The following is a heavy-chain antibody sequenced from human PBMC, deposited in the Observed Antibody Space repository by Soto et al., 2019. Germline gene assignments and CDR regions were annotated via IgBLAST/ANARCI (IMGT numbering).Heavy chain of an antibody. CDR2: IIPIFGTA. J-gene: IGHJ5*02. Sequence: QVQLVQSGAEVKKPGSSVKLSCKASGGTFSSYAISWVRQAPGQGLEWMGGIIPIFGTANYAQKFQGRVTITADESTSTDYMELSSLRSEDTAVYYCARTGGIVVVPAAANWFDPWGQGTLVTVSS. CDR1: GGTFSSYA. D-gene: IGHD2-2*01. CDR3: ARTGGIVVVPAAANWFDP. V-gene: IGHV1-69*01.